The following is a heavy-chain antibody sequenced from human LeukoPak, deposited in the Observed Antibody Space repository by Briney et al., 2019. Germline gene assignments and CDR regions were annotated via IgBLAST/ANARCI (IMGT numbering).Heavy chain of an antibody. D-gene: IGHD5-24*01. J-gene: IGHJ4*02. CDR2: IYYRSKWYN. CDR3: ARSHRWLQVPYYFDY. Sequence: SQTLSLTCAISGDSFSSNSAAWNWLRQSPSRGLEWLGRIYYRSKWYNDYAVSVKSRITINPDTSKNQFSLQLNSVTPEDTAVYYCARSHRWLQVPYYFDYWGQETLVTVSS. V-gene: IGHV6-1*01. CDR1: GDSFSSNSAA.